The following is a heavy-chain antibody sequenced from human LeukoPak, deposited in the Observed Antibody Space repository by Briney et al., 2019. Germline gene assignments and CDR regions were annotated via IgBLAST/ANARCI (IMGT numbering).Heavy chain of an antibody. CDR3: ARDLELERNRWNYFES. CDR1: GGSISSFF. J-gene: IGHJ4*02. Sequence: SETLSLTCTVSGGSISSFFWSWIRQPPGKGLEWIGSMHYSGDSKYNPSLKSRVSLSIDTSKQQFSLRLSSVAAADTAVYYCARDLELERNRWNYFESWGQGTLVTVSS. V-gene: IGHV4-59*01. CDR2: MHYSGDS. D-gene: IGHD1-1*01.